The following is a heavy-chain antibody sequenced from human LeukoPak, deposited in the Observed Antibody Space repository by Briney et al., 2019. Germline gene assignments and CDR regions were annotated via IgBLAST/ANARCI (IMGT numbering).Heavy chain of an antibody. V-gene: IGHV4-30-4*01. CDR3: AGKTRHGSRPVPYYFDY. D-gene: IGHD6-13*01. CDR1: GGSISSGDYY. CDR2: IYYSGST. J-gene: IGHJ4*02. Sequence: SQTLSLTCTVSGGSISSGDYYWSWIRQPPGKGLEWIGYIYYSGSTYYNPSLKSRVTISVDTSKTQFSQKLSSVTAADTAVYYCAGKTRHGSRPVPYYFDYWGQGTLVTVSS.